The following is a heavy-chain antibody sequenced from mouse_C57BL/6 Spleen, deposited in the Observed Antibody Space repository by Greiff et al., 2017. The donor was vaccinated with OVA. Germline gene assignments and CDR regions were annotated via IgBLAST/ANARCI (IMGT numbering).Heavy chain of an antibody. CDR1: GYTFTSYW. CDR3: ARKAYYSNYFDY. CDR2: IDPSDSYT. Sequence: VQLQQSGAELVMPGASVKLSCKASGYTFTSYWMHWVKQRPGQGLEWIGEIDPSDSYTNYNQKFKGKSTLTVDKSSSTAYMQLSSLTSEDSAVYYCARKAYYSNYFDYWGQGTTLTVSS. V-gene: IGHV1-69*01. D-gene: IGHD2-5*01. J-gene: IGHJ2*01.